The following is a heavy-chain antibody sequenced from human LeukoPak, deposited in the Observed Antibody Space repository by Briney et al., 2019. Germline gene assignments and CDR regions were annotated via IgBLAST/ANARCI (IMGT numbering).Heavy chain of an antibody. V-gene: IGHV4-61*02. Sequence: SETLSLTCTVSGGSISTGAYFWSWIRQPAGKGREWIGRIETSGATNYNPSLQSRVSISVDTSKNQFSLKLSSVTAADTAVYYCARVAPPGIAAAGSLAFDIWGQGTMVTVSS. D-gene: IGHD6-13*01. CDR3: ARVAPPGIAAAGSLAFDI. J-gene: IGHJ3*02. CDR1: GGSISTGAYF. CDR2: IETSGAT.